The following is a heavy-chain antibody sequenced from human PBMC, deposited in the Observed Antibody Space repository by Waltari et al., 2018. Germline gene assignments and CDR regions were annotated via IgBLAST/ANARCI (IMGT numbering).Heavy chain of an antibody. V-gene: IGHV4-38-2*01. CDR1: GYFISRGYY. CDR3: ARGTGGGYDYSH. D-gene: IGHD5-12*01. Sequence: QVQLQESGPGLVKPSETLSLSCGVSGYFISRGYYWGWIRQPPGKGLEWIGNVHHSGGTFYNPSLKSRVAISVNTSKNQFSLKLSSVTAADTAVYYCARGTGGGYDYSHWGQGTLVTVSS. CDR2: VHHSGGT. J-gene: IGHJ4*02.